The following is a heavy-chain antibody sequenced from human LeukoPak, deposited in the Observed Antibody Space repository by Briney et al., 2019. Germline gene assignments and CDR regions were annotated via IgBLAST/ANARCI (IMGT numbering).Heavy chain of an antibody. CDR1: GFTFTTSW. CDR2: ITPNASET. V-gene: IGHV3-7*01. J-gene: IGHJ4*02. Sequence: GGSLRLSCSASGFTFTTSWMNWVRQAPGKELEWLASITPNASETYYVDSVRGRFTISRDDDKNSVYLQMNSLRAEDTAVYFCARDRAFKAFDYWGQGNLVSVSS. CDR3: ARDRAFKAFDY.